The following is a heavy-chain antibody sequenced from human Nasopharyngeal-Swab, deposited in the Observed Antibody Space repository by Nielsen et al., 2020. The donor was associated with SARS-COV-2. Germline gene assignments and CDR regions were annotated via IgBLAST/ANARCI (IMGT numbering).Heavy chain of an antibody. CDR2: ISNSSSTI. CDR3: ASRQNVLRFLEWSSYYYYYYMDV. Sequence: VRQAPGKGLEWVSYISNSSSTIYYADSVKGRFTISRDNAKNSLYLQMNSLRAEDTAVYYCASRQNVLRFLEWSSYYYYYYMDVWGKGTTVTVSS. J-gene: IGHJ6*03. D-gene: IGHD3-3*01. V-gene: IGHV3-48*01.